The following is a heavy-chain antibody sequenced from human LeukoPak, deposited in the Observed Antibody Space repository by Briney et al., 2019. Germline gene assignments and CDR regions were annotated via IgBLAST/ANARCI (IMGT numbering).Heavy chain of an antibody. V-gene: IGHV3-21*01. CDR3: ARARNVFPTYWFDP. CDR1: GFTFSSYS. CDR2: ISSSSSYI. J-gene: IGHJ5*02. D-gene: IGHD1-1*01. Sequence: PGGSLRLSCAASGFTFSSYSMNWVRQAPGKGLEWVSYISSSSSYIYYADSVKGRFTISRDNAKNSLYLQMNSLRAEDTAVYYCARARNVFPTYWFDPWGQGTLVTVSS.